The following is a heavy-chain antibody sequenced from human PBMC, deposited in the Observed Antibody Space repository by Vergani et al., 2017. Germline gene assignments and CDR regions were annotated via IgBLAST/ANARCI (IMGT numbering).Heavy chain of an antibody. V-gene: IGHV3-30*18. CDR1: GFTFSSYG. CDR3: AKDVGWWLPGGGDY. D-gene: IGHD2-15*01. Sequence: QVQLVESGGGVVQPGRSLRLSCAASGFTFSSYGMHWVRQAPGKGLEWVAVISYDGSNKYYADSVKGRFTISRDNSKNTLYLQMNSLRAEDTAVYYCAKDVGWWLPGGGDYWGQGTLVTVSS. J-gene: IGHJ4*02. CDR2: ISYDGSNK.